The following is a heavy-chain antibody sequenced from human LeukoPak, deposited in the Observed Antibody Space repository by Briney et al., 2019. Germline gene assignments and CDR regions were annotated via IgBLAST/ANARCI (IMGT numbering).Heavy chain of an antibody. V-gene: IGHV3-74*01. CDR2: ISSDGSKA. Sequence: PGGSLRLSCAASGFRFNTYWMHWVRQAPGEGLVWVSLISSDGSKALYADSVQGRFTISRDNAKNTVYLQMSSLSAEDTAMYYCVRREARGSNSWFYFDYWGQGTPVRVSS. CDR1: GFRFNTYW. D-gene: IGHD6-13*01. J-gene: IGHJ4*02. CDR3: VRREARGSNSWFYFDY.